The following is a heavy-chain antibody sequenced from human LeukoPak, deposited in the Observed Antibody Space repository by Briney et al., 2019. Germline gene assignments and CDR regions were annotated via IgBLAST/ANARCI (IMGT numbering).Heavy chain of an antibody. CDR3: ARDLSAAFDF. J-gene: IGHJ4*02. CDR1: GFPFSSYG. V-gene: IGHV3-33*01. CDR2: LVYDARS. Sequence: PGGSLRLSCAASGFPFSSYGMHWVRQATDKGLEWVARLVYDARSDYANSVKGRFSISRDDSKNTLFLDMSNLRVEDTALYYCARDLSAAFDFWGQGVLVTVSS. D-gene: IGHD6-19*01.